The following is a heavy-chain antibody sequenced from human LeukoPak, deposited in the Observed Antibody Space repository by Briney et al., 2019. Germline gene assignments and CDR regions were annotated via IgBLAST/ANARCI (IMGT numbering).Heavy chain of an antibody. CDR1: GGPISSYY. CDR3: ARGSLWVNFDY. CDR2: IYYSGST. V-gene: IGHV4-59*01. Sequence: SETLSLTCTVSGGPISSYYWSWIRQPPGKGLEWIGYIYYSGSTSYNPSLESRVTISVDTSKNQFSLKLSSVTAADTAVYYCARGSLWVNFDYWGQGTLVTVSS. D-gene: IGHD3-10*01. J-gene: IGHJ4*02.